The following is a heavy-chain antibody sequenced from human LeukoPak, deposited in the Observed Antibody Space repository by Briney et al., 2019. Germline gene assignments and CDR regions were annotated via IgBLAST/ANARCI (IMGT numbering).Heavy chain of an antibody. CDR2: IYYSGST. V-gene: IGHV4-30-4*08. D-gene: IGHD2-2*01. J-gene: IGHJ5*02. Sequence: ASETLSLTCTVSGGSISSGDYYWSWIRQPPGKGLEWIGYIYYSGSTYYNPSLKSRVTISVDTSKNQFSLKLSSVTAADTAVYYCAREGCCSSTSCYGAWWFDPWGQGTLVTVSS. CDR3: AREGCCSSTSCYGAWWFDP. CDR1: GGSISSGDYY.